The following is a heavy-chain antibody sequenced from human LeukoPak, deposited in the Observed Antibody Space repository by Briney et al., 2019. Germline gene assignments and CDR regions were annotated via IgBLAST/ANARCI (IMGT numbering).Heavy chain of an antibody. Sequence: ASVKVSCKASGYTFTSYGISWGRQAPGQGLEWMGWISAYNGNTNYAQKLQGRVTMTTDTSTSTAYMELRSLRSDDTAVYYCARSKARGYQGYYFDYWGQGTLVTVSS. CDR1: GYTFTSYG. J-gene: IGHJ4*02. CDR3: ARSKARGYQGYYFDY. V-gene: IGHV1-18*04. CDR2: ISAYNGNT. D-gene: IGHD3-22*01.